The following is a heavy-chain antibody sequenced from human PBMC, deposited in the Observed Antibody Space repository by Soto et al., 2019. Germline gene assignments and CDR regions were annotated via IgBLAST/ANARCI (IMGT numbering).Heavy chain of an antibody. CDR2: TYYKSKWNN. D-gene: IGHD3-10*01. Sequence: QTLSLTCVSSWDSVSSNSAGWNWIRQSPSRGLEWLGRTYYKSKWNNDYALSVKSRITINPDTSKNQFSLHLYSVTPEDTSVYYCTGITCFPGMDVWGQGTRVTVSS. V-gene: IGHV6-1*01. CDR3: TGITCFPGMDV. CDR1: WDSVSSNSAG. J-gene: IGHJ6*02.